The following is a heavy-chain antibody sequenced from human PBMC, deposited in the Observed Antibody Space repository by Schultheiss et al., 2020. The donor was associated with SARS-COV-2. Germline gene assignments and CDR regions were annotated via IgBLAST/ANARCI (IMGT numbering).Heavy chain of an antibody. D-gene: IGHD3-22*01. V-gene: IGHV3-21*05. J-gene: IGHJ6*02. Sequence: GESLKISCAASGFTFSSYSMNWVRQAPGKGLEWVSHISSRSSYTNYADSVKGRFTISRDNAKNSLYLQMTSLRAEDTAVYYCARWWYYNSSGHYYFDYGMDVWGQGTTVTVSS. CDR3: ARWWYYNSSGHYYFDYGMDV. CDR1: GFTFSSYS. CDR2: ISSRSSYT.